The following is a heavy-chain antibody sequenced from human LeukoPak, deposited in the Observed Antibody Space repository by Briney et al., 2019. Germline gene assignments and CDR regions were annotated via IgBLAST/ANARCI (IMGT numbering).Heavy chain of an antibody. V-gene: IGHV4-59*01. CDR3: ARDSREGYFYYGMDV. CDR2: IYYSGIT. D-gene: IGHD5-24*01. CDR1: RFTFSRYG. J-gene: IGHJ6*02. Sequence: GSLRLSCAASRFTFSRYGMHWVRQAPGKGLEWIGYIYYSGITNYNPSLKSRVTISVDTSKNQFSLKPNSVTAADTAVYYCARDSREGYFYYGMDVWGQGTTVTVSS.